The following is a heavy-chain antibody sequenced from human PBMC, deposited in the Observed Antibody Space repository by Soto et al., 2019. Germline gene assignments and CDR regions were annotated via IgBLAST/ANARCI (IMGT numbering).Heavy chain of an antibody. Sequence: PGGSLSLSCAASGVPFSSYVMHWVRQAPGKGLVWVSRINSDGSSTSYADSVKGRFTISRDNAKNTLYLQMNSLRAEDTAVYYCARDAYSSGWYWFDPWGQGTLVTVSS. CDR3: ARDAYSSGWYWFDP. J-gene: IGHJ5*02. CDR2: INSDGSST. V-gene: IGHV3-74*01. CDR1: GVPFSSYV. D-gene: IGHD6-19*01.